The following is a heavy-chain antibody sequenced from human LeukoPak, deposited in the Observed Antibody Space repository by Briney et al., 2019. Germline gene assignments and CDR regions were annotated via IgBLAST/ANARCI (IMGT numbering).Heavy chain of an antibody. CDR3: AKDIGGNYYYGSGSYSSFDY. Sequence: GRSLRLSCAASGFTFDDYVMHWVRQVPGKGLEWVSSISWNSGSIGYADSVKGRFTISRDDAKNSLYLQMNSLRAEDTALYYCAKDIGGNYYYGSGSYSSFDYWGQGTLVTVSS. CDR2: ISWNSGSI. D-gene: IGHD3-10*01. CDR1: GFTFDDYV. J-gene: IGHJ4*02. V-gene: IGHV3-9*01.